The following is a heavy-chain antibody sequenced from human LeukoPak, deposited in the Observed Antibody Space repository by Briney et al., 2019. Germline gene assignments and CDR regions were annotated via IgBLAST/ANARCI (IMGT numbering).Heavy chain of an antibody. D-gene: IGHD6-19*01. V-gene: IGHV3-48*03. Sequence: PGGSLRLSCAASGFTFSSCEMNWVRQAPGKGLEWVSYISRSGNTIYYADSVKGRFSISRDNAKNSLYLQMNSLRAEDTAVYYCARGGIAVAGTHPFDYWGQGTLVTVSS. CDR3: ARGGIAVAGTHPFDY. CDR2: ISRSGNTI. J-gene: IGHJ4*02. CDR1: GFTFSSCE.